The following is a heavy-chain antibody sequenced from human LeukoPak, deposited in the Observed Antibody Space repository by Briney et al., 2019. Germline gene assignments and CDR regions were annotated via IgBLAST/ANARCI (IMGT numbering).Heavy chain of an antibody. CDR3: VRDFEVPVAAPDYHYYYYMDV. V-gene: IGHV3-11*04. CDR1: GFTFNDYA. CDR2: ISSSGYTV. Sequence: GGSLRLSCAVSGFTFNDYAMNWVRQTPGKGLEWVSYISSSGYTVYYADSVRGRFTISRDNVDNSLYLQMNSLRVEDTAVYYCVRDFEVPVAAPDYHYYYYMDVWGQGTTVTVS. J-gene: IGHJ6*03. D-gene: IGHD3-9*01.